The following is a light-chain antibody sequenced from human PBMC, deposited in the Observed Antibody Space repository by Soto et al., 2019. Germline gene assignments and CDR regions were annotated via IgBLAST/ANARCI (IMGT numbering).Light chain of an antibody. CDR1: QSVSSSY. V-gene: IGKV3-20*01. J-gene: IGKJ2*01. CDR2: GAS. CDR3: QQYGSTPPYT. Sequence: DIVLTQSPGTLSLSPGERATLSCRASQSVSSSYLAWYQQKPGQAPRLLIYGASSRATGIPDRFSGSGSGTDFDLTISRLEPEDFAVYYYQQYGSTPPYTFGQGTKLEIK.